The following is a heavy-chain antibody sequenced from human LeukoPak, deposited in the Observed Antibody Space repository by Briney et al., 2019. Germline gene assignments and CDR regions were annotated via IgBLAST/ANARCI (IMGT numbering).Heavy chain of an antibody. J-gene: IGHJ4*02. CDR1: GFTFSSYA. CDR3: ARDRSGSYPVFLFDY. D-gene: IGHD1-26*01. V-gene: IGHV3-30*04. Sequence: PGGSLRLSCAASGFTFSSYAMHWVRQAPGKGLEWVAVISYDGSNKYYADSVKGRFTISRDNSKNTLYLQMNSLRAEDTAVYYCARDRSGSYPVFLFDYWGQGTLVTVSS. CDR2: ISYDGSNK.